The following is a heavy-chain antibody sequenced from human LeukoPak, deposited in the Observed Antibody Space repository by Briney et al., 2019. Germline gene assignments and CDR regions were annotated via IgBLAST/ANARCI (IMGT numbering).Heavy chain of an antibody. Sequence: SVKVSCKASGFTFTSSAMQWVRQARGQRLEWIGWIVVGSGNTNYAQKFQERVTITRDMSTSTAYMELSSLRSEDTAVYCCAADSVRGVIITGYYMDVWGKGTTVTVSS. CDR2: IVVGSGNT. CDR1: GFTFTSSA. J-gene: IGHJ6*03. D-gene: IGHD3-10*01. CDR3: AADSVRGVIITGYYMDV. V-gene: IGHV1-58*02.